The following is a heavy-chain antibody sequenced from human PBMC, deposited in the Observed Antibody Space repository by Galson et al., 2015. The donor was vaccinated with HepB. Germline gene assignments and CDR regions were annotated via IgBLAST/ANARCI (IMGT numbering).Heavy chain of an antibody. V-gene: IGHV4-34*01. CDR3: AFRYSSGWYRNYYYGMDV. CDR1: GGSFSGYY. J-gene: IGHJ6*02. Sequence: SETLSLTCAVYGGSFSGYYWSWIRQPPGKGLEWIGEINHSGSTNYNPSLKSRVTISVDTSKNQFSLKLSSVTAADTAVYYCAFRYSSGWYRNYYYGMDVWGQGTTVTVSS. CDR2: INHSGST. D-gene: IGHD6-19*01.